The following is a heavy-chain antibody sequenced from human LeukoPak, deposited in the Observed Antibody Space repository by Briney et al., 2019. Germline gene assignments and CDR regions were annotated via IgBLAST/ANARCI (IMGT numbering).Heavy chain of an antibody. CDR2: IIPIFGTA. D-gene: IGHD2-2*01. V-gene: IGHV1-69*05. CDR1: GGTFSSYA. J-gene: IGHJ6*03. CDR3: ARDRGYCSSTSCSDYYYYYMDV. Sequence: SVKVSCKASGGTFSSYAISWVRQAPGQGLEWMGGIIPIFGTANYAQKFQGRVTITTDESTSTAYMELSSLRSEDTAVYYCARDRGYCSSTSCSDYYYYYMDVWGKGTTVTVSS.